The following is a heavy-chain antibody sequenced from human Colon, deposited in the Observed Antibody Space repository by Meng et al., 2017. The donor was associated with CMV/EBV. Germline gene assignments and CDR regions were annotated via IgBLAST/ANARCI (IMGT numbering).Heavy chain of an antibody. CDR3: ARKASHFYYGMDV. J-gene: IGHJ6*02. CDR1: GFSVSSDY. CDR2: IFGDHNT. V-gene: IGHV3-53*01. Sequence: GESLKISCAASGFSVSSDYMSWVRQAPGQGLEWVATIFGDHNTYYADSVKGRFIIFRDDPKNTVSLEMNSPRAEDTAMYYCARKASHFYYGMDVWGQGTTVTVSS.